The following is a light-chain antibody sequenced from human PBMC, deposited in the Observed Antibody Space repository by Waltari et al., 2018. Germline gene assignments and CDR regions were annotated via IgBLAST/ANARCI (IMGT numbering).Light chain of an antibody. CDR3: QQYYNVPRT. J-gene: IGKJ5*01. CDR2: DAS. CDR1: QHVSKY. Sequence: DIQVTQSPSSLSASFGDRVPITCQASQHVSKYLNWYQQKPGKAPNLLIYDASNLQRGVPARFSGSGSGTHVTFTSSSLQPEDIATYDCQQYYNVPRTFGQGTRLEIK. V-gene: IGKV1-33*01.